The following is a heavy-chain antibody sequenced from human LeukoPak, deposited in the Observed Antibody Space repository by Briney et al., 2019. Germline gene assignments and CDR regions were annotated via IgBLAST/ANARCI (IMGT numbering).Heavy chain of an antibody. D-gene: IGHD1-26*01. V-gene: IGHV3-43*02. Sequence: GGSLRLSCAASGFTFDDYDMHWVRQAPGKGLEWVSYISGDGGSTYYADSVKGRFTISRDNGKNSLYLQMNDLRTHDTAFYYCAEAHRRGGSFDYWGQGTLVTVSS. CDR3: AEAHRRGGSFDY. CDR1: GFTFDDYD. J-gene: IGHJ4*02. CDR2: ISGDGGST.